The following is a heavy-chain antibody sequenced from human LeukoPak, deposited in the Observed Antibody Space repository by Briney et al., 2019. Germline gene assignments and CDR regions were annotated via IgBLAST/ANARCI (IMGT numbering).Heavy chain of an antibody. D-gene: IGHD6-19*01. V-gene: IGHV1-2*02. CDR3: AESSGWDSLKY. Sequence: ASVKVSCKASGYTFTGYYMHWVRQAPGQRLEGMGWINTNSGGTNHAQKFQGRVSMTRDTSISTAYMELSRLRSDDTAVYYCAESSGWDSLKYWGQGTLVTVSS. CDR1: GYTFTGYY. CDR2: INTNSGGT. J-gene: IGHJ4*02.